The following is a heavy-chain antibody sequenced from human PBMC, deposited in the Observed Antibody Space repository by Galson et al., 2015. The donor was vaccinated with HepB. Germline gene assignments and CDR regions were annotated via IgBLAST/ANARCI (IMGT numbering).Heavy chain of an antibody. CDR1: GFTFGSSE. Sequence: SLRLSCAASGFTFGSSELHWVRQVTGKGLEWVSAIGTSDDSYYSDSVKGRFTISRDNSKDTLYLQMNSLGPEDTAVYYCATVGGGYCSTTSCYSRFDYWGQGTLVTVSS. D-gene: IGHD2-2*01. V-gene: IGHV3-13*01. CDR3: ATVGGGYCSTTSCYSRFDY. CDR2: IGTSDDS. J-gene: IGHJ4*02.